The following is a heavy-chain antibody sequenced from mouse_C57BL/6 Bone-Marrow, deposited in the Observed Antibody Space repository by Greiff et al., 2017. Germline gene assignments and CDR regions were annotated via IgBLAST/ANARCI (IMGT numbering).Heavy chain of an antibody. CDR2: IYPRSGNT. V-gene: IGHV1-81*01. J-gene: IGHJ4*01. CDR1: GYTFTSYG. Sequence: VKLQQSGAELARPGASVKLSCKASGYTFTSYGISWVKQRTGQGLEWIGEIYPRSGNTYYNEKFKGKAKLTADKSSSTAYMELRSLTSEDSAVYFCARGGLYYSKSYYYAMDYWGQGTSVTVSS. D-gene: IGHD2-5*01. CDR3: ARGGLYYSKSYYYAMDY.